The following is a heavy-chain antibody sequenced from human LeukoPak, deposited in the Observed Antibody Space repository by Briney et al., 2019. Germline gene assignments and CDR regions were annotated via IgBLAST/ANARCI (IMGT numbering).Heavy chain of an antibody. V-gene: IGHV4-4*09. J-gene: IGHJ3*02. CDR3: ARQGPTFGVVISDAFDI. D-gene: IGHD3-3*01. CDR2: IYTRGST. CDR1: GGSISSYY. Sequence: PSETLSLTCTVSGGSISSYYWSWIRQPPGKGLEWIGYIYTRGSTNYNPSLKSRVTISVDTSKNQFSLKLSSVTAADTAVYYCARQGPTFGVVISDAFDIWGQGTMVTVSS.